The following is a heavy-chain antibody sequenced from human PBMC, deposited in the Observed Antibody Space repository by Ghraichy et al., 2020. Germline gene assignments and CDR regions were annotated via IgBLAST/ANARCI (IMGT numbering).Heavy chain of an antibody. V-gene: IGHV3-48*01. D-gene: IGHD6-13*01. CDR1: GFSFSDYS. CDR2: ITGSSITI. CDR3: ARLPLPRRAAVEDWYFDL. J-gene: IGHJ2*01. Sequence: GESLNISCEGSGFSFSDYSMIWVRLTPRKALEWVSYITGSSITIFYTDSVKGRFTISRDNAKNSLYLQMNSLRAEDTAVYYCARLPLPRRAAVEDWYFDLWGRGTLVTVSS.